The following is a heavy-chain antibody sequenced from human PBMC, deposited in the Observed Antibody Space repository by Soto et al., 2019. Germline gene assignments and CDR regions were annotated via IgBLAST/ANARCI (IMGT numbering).Heavy chain of an antibody. Sequence: EVQLVESGGGLVKPGGPLRLSCTVSGFTFSNAWMTWVRQAPGKGLEWVGGIKSKTDDGTTDYAAPVKGRFTISRDDSRNTLYLQMNSLKTADTAVYYCTTDSRSWAYYYYSGMDVWGQGTTVTVSS. CDR1: GFTFSNAW. D-gene: IGHD3-10*01. V-gene: IGHV3-15*01. CDR3: TTDSRSWAYYYYSGMDV. J-gene: IGHJ6*02. CDR2: IKSKTDDGTT.